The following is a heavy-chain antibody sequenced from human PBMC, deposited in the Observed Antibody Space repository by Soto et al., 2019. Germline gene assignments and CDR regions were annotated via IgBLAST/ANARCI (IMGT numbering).Heavy chain of an antibody. CDR3: GLVVVAATPGVYYYYGMDV. CDR1: GGTFSSYA. J-gene: IGHJ6*02. CDR2: IIPIFGTA. D-gene: IGHD2-15*01. V-gene: IGHV1-69*06. Sequence: VASVKVSCKASGGTFSSYAISWVRQAPGQGLEWMGGIIPIFGTANYAQKFQGRVTITADKSTSTAYMELSSLRSEDTAVYYCGLVVVAATPGVYYYYGMDVWGQGTTVTVSS.